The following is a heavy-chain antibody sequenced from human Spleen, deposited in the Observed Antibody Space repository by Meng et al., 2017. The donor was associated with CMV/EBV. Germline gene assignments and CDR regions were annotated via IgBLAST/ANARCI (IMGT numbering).Heavy chain of an antibody. D-gene: IGHD6-6*01. CDR1: GYTFTSYG. CDR3: ASGIDVSLDSSSSSDYYYYGMDV. V-gene: IGHV1-69*10. J-gene: IGHJ6*02. Sequence: SVQVSCKASGYTFTSYGISWVRQAPGQGLEWMGWIIPILGIANYAQKFQGRVTITADKSTSTAYMELSSLRSEDTAVYYCASGIDVSLDSSSSSDYYYYGMDVWGQGTTVTVSS. CDR2: IIPILGIA.